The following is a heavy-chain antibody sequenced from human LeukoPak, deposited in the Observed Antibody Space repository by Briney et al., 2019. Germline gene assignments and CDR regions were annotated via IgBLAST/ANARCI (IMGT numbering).Heavy chain of an antibody. J-gene: IGHJ6*03. CDR3: ARYSPDTYYYYYMDV. D-gene: IGHD1-26*01. CDR1: GYTFTGYY. V-gene: IGHV1-2*02. CDR2: INPNSGGT. Sequence: GASVKVSCKASGYTFTGYYMHWVRQAPGQGLEWMGWINPNSGGTNYAQKFQGRVTMTRDTSISTAYMELSRLRSDDTAVYYCARYSPDTYYYYYMDVWGKGTTVTVPS.